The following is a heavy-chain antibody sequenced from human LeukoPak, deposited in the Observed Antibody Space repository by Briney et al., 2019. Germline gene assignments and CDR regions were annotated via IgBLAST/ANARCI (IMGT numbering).Heavy chain of an antibody. CDR3: ARGMVRGVIPNPLGY. D-gene: IGHD3-10*01. Sequence: ASVKVSRKASGGTFSSYAISWVRQAPGQGLEWMGGIIPIFGTANYAQKFQGRVTITADESTSTAYMELSSLRSEDTAVYYCARGMVRGVIPNPLGYWGQGTLVTVSS. CDR1: GGTFSSYA. V-gene: IGHV1-69*01. CDR2: IIPIFGTA. J-gene: IGHJ4*02.